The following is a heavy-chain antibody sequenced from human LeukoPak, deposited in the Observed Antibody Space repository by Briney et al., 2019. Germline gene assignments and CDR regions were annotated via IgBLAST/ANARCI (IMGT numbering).Heavy chain of an antibody. CDR3: ARDPMATIGDYFDY. CDR2: ISSSSSYI. CDR1: GFTFSSYS. J-gene: IGHJ4*02. D-gene: IGHD5-24*01. V-gene: IGHV3-21*01. Sequence: GGSLRLSCAASGFTFSSYSMNWVRQAPGKGLEWVSSISSSSSYIYYADSVKGRFTISRDNAKNSLYLQMNSLRAEDTAVFYCARDPMATIGDYFDYWGQGTLVTVSS.